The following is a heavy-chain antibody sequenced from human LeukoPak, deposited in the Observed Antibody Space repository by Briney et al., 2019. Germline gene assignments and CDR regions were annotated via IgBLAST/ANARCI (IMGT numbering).Heavy chain of an antibody. V-gene: IGHV3-21*01. CDR1: GFTFSSYW. CDR3: ARGFSDSSGYAGNFDY. CDR2: ISSSSSYI. J-gene: IGHJ4*02. Sequence: GGSLRLSCAASGFTFSSYWMSWVRQAPGKGLEWVSSISSSSSYIYYADSVKGRFTISRDNAKNSLYLQMNSLRAEDTAVYYCARGFSDSSGYAGNFDYWGQGTLVTVSS. D-gene: IGHD3-22*01.